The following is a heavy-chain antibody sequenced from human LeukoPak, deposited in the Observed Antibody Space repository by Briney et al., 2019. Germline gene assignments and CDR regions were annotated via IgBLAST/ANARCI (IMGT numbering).Heavy chain of an antibody. CDR2: INPSGGST. CDR1: GYTFTSYY. V-gene: IGHV1-46*01. Sequence: ASVKVSCKASGYTFTSYYTHWVRQAPGQGLEWMGIINPSGGSTSYTQKFQGRVTMTRDTSTSTVYMELSSLRSEDTAVYYCAREGSPPKIPVFGSGLGPYYYYGMDVGGQGTTVTVSS. D-gene: IGHD3-3*01. CDR3: AREGSPPKIPVFGSGLGPYYYYGMDV. J-gene: IGHJ6*02.